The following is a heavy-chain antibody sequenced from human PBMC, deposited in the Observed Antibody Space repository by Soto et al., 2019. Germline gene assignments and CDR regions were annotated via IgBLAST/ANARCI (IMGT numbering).Heavy chain of an antibody. CDR1: GGTFSSYT. D-gene: IGHD2-8*01. V-gene: IGHV1-69*04. Sequence: SVKVSCKASGGTFSSYTINWVRQAPGRGLEWMGRIIPILGIPNYAQKFQGRVTITADKSTSTVYMELSSLRSEDTAVYYCARDRIKVTNGIIGAFDIWGQGTMVTVS. CDR3: ARDRIKVTNGIIGAFDI. CDR2: IIPILGIP. J-gene: IGHJ3*02.